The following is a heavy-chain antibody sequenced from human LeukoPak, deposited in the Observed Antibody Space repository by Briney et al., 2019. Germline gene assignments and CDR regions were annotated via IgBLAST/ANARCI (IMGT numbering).Heavy chain of an antibody. CDR2: IYYSGST. CDR3: ARHYLGYATPMDV. Sequence: SETLPLTCTVSGDSISSSSYYWGWIRQPPGKGLEWIGSIYYSGSTYYNPSLKSRVTISVDTSKNQFSLKLSSVTAADTAVHYCARHYLGYATPMDVWGKGTTVTVSS. J-gene: IGHJ6*03. CDR1: GDSISSSSYY. V-gene: IGHV4-39*01. D-gene: IGHD2-15*01.